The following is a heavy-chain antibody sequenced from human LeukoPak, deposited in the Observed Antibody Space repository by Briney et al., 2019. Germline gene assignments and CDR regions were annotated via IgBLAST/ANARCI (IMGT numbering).Heavy chain of an antibody. J-gene: IGHJ3*02. CDR2: ISGGGDNT. CDR1: GFAFSTYA. V-gene: IGHV3-23*01. CDR3: ATLVVPDAFDI. D-gene: IGHD2-2*01. Sequence: PGGSLRLSCAASGFAFSTYAMTWVRQAPGKGLQWVSSISGGGDNTYYADSVKGRFTISRDSSKNTLYLQMNSLRAEDTAVYYCATLVVPDAFDIWGQGTMVTVSS.